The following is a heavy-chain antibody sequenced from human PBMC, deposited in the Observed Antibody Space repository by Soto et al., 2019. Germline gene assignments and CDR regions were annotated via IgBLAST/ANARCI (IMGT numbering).Heavy chain of an antibody. CDR2: INHSGST. J-gene: IGHJ4*02. Sequence: SETLSLTCAVYGGSFSGYYWSWIRQPPGKGLEWIGEINHSGSTNYNPSLKSRVTISVDTSKNQFSLKLSSVTAADTAVYYCARGVRYFDWPYWGQGTMVTVSS. V-gene: IGHV4-34*01. CDR1: GGSFSGYY. CDR3: ARGVRYFDWPY. D-gene: IGHD3-9*01.